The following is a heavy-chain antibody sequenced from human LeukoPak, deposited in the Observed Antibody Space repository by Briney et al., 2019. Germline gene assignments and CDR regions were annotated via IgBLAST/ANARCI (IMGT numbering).Heavy chain of an antibody. CDR2: ISWDSGSI. J-gene: IGHJ4*02. CDR1: GFTFDDYA. V-gene: IGHV3-9*01. CDR3: AKLDYYGSGSYYGGFDY. Sequence: GGSLRLSCAASGFTFDDYAMHCVRHAPGKCLEWVSGISWDSGSIGYADSVKGRFTISRDNAKNSLYLQMNSLRAEDTALYYCAKLDYYGSGSYYGGFDYWGQGTLVTVSS. D-gene: IGHD3-10*01.